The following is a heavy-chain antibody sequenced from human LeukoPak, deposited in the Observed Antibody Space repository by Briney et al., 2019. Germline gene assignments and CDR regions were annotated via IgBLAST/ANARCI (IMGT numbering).Heavy chain of an antibody. J-gene: IGHJ6*03. CDR2: IYYSGST. CDR3: ARAVITIFGVGDYMDV. CDR1: GGSISSYY. D-gene: IGHD3-3*01. Sequence: KPSETLSLTCTVSGGSISSYYWSWIRQPPGKGLEWIGYIYYSGSTNYNPSLKSRVTISVDTSKNQFSLKLSSVTAADTAVYYCARAVITIFGVGDYMDVWGKGATVTVSS. V-gene: IGHV4-59*01.